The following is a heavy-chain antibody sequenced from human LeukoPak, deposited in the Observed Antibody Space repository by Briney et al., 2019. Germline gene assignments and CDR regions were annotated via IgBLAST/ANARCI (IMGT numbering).Heavy chain of an antibody. Sequence: AGVSLRLSCAASGFTVSSNYMSWVRQAPGKGLEWVSVIYSGGSTYYADSVKGRFTISRDNSKNTLYLQMNSLRAEDTAVYYCARMRWLDYWGQGTLVTVSS. V-gene: IGHV3-66*02. D-gene: IGHD5-24*01. J-gene: IGHJ4*02. CDR3: ARMRWLDY. CDR2: IYSGGST. CDR1: GFTVSSNY.